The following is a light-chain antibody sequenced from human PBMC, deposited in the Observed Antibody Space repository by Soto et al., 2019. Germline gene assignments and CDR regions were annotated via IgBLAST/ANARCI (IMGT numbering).Light chain of an antibody. CDR2: GVS. Sequence: EVVMTQSPATLSVSPGERGILSCMASQSVSNSLAWYQRRPGQAPRLLIYGVSTRATGVPARFSGSGFGTRFTLTINSLQSDDFAVYYCQQYASGPQTFGQGTKVEIK. J-gene: IGKJ1*01. CDR1: QSVSNS. CDR3: QQYASGPQT. V-gene: IGKV3-15*01.